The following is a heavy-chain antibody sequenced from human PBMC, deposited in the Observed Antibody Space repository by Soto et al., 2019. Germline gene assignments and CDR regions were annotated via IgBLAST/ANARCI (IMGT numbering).Heavy chain of an antibody. CDR3: AKDSGPLGYCSSTSCYADY. D-gene: IGHD2-2*01. CDR1: GFTFSSYA. CDR2: TSGSGGST. V-gene: IGHV3-23*01. J-gene: IGHJ4*02. Sequence: GGSLRLSCAASGFTFSSYAMSWVRQAPGKGLEWVSATSGSGGSTYYADSVKGRFTISRDNSKNTLYLQMNSLRAEDTAVYYCAKDSGPLGYCSSTSCYADYWGQGTLVTVSS.